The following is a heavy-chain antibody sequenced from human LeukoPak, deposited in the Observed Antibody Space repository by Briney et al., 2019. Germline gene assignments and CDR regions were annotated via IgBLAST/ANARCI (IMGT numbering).Heavy chain of an antibody. CDR2: INPGGGST. J-gene: IGHJ4*02. Sequence: ASVKVSCKASGYTFTSYYMHWVRQAPGQGLEWMGIINPGGGSTSYAQKFQGRVTMTRDTSTSTVYMELSSLRSEDTAVYYCARDGNDYYDSSGYTGGHFDYWGQGTLVTVSS. V-gene: IGHV1-46*01. CDR1: GYTFTSYY. D-gene: IGHD3-22*01. CDR3: ARDGNDYYDSSGYTGGHFDY.